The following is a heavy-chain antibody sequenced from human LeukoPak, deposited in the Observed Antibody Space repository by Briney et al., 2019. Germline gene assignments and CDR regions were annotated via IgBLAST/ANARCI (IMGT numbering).Heavy chain of an antibody. J-gene: IGHJ4*02. V-gene: IGHV3-74*01. CDR1: GFTFSSYW. CDR2: INTDGSGT. CDR3: ARDNLRLYYLAS. D-gene: IGHD1-14*01. Sequence: GGSLRVSCAASGFTFSSYWMHWVRQAPGKGLVWVSRINTDGSGTSYADSVKGRFTISRDNAKNTLYLQMNSLRAEDTAVYYCARDNLRLYYLASWGQGALVTVSS.